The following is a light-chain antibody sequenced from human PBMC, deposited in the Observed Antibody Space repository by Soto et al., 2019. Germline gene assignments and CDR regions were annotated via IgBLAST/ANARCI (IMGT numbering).Light chain of an antibody. J-gene: IGKJ1*01. CDR2: GAS. Sequence: EIVMAQSPATRSVSPGERASLSCRASQSVSSNLACYQQKPGQAPRLLIYGASTRATGIPARFSGSGSGTEFTLTISSLQSEDFAVYYCQQYNNWPQTFGQGTKVDIK. CDR1: QSVSSN. V-gene: IGKV3-15*01. CDR3: QQYNNWPQT.